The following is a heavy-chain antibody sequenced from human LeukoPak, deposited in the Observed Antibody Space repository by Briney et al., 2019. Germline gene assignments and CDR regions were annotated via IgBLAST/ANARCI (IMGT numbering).Heavy chain of an antibody. J-gene: IGHJ6*02. CDR1: GGSISSYY. CDR2: IYTSGST. D-gene: IGHD3-10*01. Sequence: PSETLSLTCTVSGGSISSYYWSWIRQPAGKGLEWIGRIYTSGSTNYNPSLKSRVTISVDTSKNQFSLKLSSVTAADTAVCYCARHEDVLLWFGEPAGLYGMDVWGQGTTVTVSS. V-gene: IGHV4-4*07. CDR3: ARHEDVLLWFGEPAGLYGMDV.